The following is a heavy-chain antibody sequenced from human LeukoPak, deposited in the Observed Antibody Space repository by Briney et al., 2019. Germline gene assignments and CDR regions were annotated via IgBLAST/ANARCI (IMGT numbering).Heavy chain of an antibody. CDR3: AKGKQWSKATSQDY. V-gene: IGHV3-23*01. Sequence: GGSLRLSCAASGLTFSSYAMSWVRQAPGKGLEWVSAISGSGGSTYYADSVKGRFTISRDNSKNTLYLQMNSLIAEDTAVYYCAKGKQWSKATSQDYWGQGTLVTVSS. CDR1: GLTFSSYA. CDR2: ISGSGGST. D-gene: IGHD6-19*01. J-gene: IGHJ4*02.